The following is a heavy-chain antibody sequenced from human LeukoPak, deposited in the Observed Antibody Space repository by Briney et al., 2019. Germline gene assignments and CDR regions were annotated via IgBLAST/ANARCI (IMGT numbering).Heavy chain of an antibody. D-gene: IGHD6-6*01. CDR2: ISSSSSYI. CDR1: GFTFSSYS. V-gene: IGHV3-21*01. Sequence: GGSLRLSCAASGFTFSSYSMNWVRQAPGKGREWVSSISSSSSYIYYADSVKGRFTISRDNAKNSLYLQMNSLRAEDTAVYYCARDRSSSGWFDPWGQGTLVTVSS. J-gene: IGHJ5*02. CDR3: ARDRSSSGWFDP.